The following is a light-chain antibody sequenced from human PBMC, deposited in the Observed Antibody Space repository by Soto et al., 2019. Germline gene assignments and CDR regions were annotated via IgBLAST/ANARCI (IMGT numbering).Light chain of an antibody. CDR3: QQYHTYPPT. Sequence: DIQMTQSPSTLSASVGDRVTITCRASQSVSSGLAWYQHKPGKAPNLLIYKASSLESGVPSRFSGSESGTEFTLTISSLQPDDFATHFCQQYHTYPPTFGGGTKVGIK. J-gene: IGKJ4*01. CDR2: KAS. CDR1: QSVSSG. V-gene: IGKV1-5*03.